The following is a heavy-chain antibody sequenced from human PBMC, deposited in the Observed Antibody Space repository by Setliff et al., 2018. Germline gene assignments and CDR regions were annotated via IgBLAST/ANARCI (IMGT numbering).Heavy chain of an antibody. CDR1: GFTFSNYG. Sequence: PGGSLRLSCVASGFTFSNYGMHWVRQAPGKGLEWVALIWNDGSSKFYGDSVKGRFTISRDNAKNSLYLQMNSLRAEDTAVYYCARLYRPESRYYFFDYWGQGTLVTVSS. D-gene: IGHD3-3*01. V-gene: IGHV3-33*01. CDR3: ARLYRPESRYYFFDY. J-gene: IGHJ4*02. CDR2: IWNDGSSK.